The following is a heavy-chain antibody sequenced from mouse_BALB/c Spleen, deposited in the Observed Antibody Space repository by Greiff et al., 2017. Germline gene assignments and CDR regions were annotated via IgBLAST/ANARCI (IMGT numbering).Heavy chain of an antibody. CDR1: GYTFTNYW. D-gene: IGHD3-2*01. Sequence: QVHVKQSGAELVRPGTSVKISCKASGYTFTNYWLGWVKQRPGHGLEWIGDIYPGGGYTNYNEKFKGKATLTADTSSSTAYMQLSSLTSEDSAVYFCARRQTYYFDYWGQGTTLTVSS. V-gene: IGHV1-63*02. CDR3: ARRQTYYFDY. CDR2: IYPGGGYT. J-gene: IGHJ2*01.